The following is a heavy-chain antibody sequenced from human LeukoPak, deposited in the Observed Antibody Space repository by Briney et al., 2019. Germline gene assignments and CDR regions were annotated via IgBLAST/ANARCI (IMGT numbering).Heavy chain of an antibody. CDR2: IYYSGST. J-gene: IGHJ4*02. V-gene: IGHV4-59*01. CDR1: GDSISSYY. Sequence: SETLSLTCTVSGDSISSYYWSWIRQPPGKGLEWIGYIYYSGSTNYNPSLKSRVTISVDTSKNQFSLKLSSVTAADTAVYYCARCTGGWLQWYYFDYWGQGTLVTVSS. D-gene: IGHD5-24*01. CDR3: ARCTGGWLQWYYFDY.